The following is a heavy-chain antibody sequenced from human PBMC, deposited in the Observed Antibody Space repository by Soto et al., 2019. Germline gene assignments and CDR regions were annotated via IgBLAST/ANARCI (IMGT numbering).Heavy chain of an antibody. D-gene: IGHD2-2*01. J-gene: IGHJ4*02. CDR3: AKVTKADIVVVPVFDY. V-gene: IGHV3-23*01. CDR1: GFTFSSYA. Sequence: GGSLRLSCAASGFTFSSYAMSWVRQAPGKGLEWVSAISGSGGSTYYADSVKGRFTISRDNSKNTLYLQMNSLRAEDTAVYYCAKVTKADIVVVPVFDYWDQGTLVTVSS. CDR2: ISGSGGST.